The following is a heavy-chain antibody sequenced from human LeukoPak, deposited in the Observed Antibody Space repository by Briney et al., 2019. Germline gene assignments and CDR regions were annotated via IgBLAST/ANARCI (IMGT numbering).Heavy chain of an antibody. J-gene: IGHJ6*04. CDR1: GFTFSSYW. CDR2: IKQDGSEK. CDR3: AELSITMIGGV. V-gene: IGHV3-7*01. D-gene: IGHD3-10*02. Sequence: GGSLRLSCAASGFTFSSYWMSWVRQAPGKELEWVANIKQDGSEKYYVDSVKGRFTISRDNAKNSLYLQMNSLRAEDTAVYYCAELSITMIGGVWGKGTTVTISS.